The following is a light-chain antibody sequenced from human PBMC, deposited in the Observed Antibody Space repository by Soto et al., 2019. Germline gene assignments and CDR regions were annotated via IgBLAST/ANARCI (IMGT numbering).Light chain of an antibody. CDR2: DVS. Sequence: QSALTQPASVSGSLGQSITISCTGTKSDVGGYNYVSWYQQYPGKAPKPIIFDVSNRPSGVSNHFSGSKSGNTAALTISGLQAEDEADYYCSSYSSTSTLGLFGGGTKLTVL. V-gene: IGLV2-14*01. J-gene: IGLJ3*02. CDR1: KSDVGGYNY. CDR3: SSYSSTSTLGL.